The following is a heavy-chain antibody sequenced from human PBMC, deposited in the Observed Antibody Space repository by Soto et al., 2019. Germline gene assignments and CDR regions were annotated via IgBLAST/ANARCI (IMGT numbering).Heavy chain of an antibody. D-gene: IGHD6-19*01. CDR2: TYYRSKWFN. V-gene: IGHV6-1*01. CDR3: SRDRAEAGTYYYGMDV. J-gene: IGHJ6*02. CDR1: GDSVSRNSGA. Sequence: SQTLSLTCAISGDSVSRNSGAWNWLRQSPSRGLERLGRTYYRSKWFNDYAVSVKGRITINPDTSKNQFSLQLNSVTPEDTAVYYCSRDRAEAGTYYYGMDVWGQGTTVTVSS.